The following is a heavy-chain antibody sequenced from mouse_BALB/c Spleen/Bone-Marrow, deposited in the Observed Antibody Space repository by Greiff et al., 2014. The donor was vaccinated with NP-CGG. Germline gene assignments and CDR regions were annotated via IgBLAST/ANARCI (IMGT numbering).Heavy chain of an antibody. J-gene: IGHJ4*01. CDR2: ISSGGGST. CDR3: ARHYGYGAMDY. V-gene: IGHV5-12-1*01. D-gene: IGHD1-2*01. CDR1: GFAFSSYD. Sequence: VQLKESGGGLVKPGGSLKLSCAASGFAFSSYDMSWGRQTPEKRLEWVAYISSGGGSTYYPDTVKGRFTISRDNAKNTLYLQMSSLKSEDTAMYYCARHYGYGAMDYWGQGTSVTVSS.